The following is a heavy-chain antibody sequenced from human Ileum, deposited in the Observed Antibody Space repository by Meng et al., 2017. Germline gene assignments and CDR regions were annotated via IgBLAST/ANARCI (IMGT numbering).Heavy chain of an antibody. D-gene: IGHD2-21*01. CDR3: ATLWWNGGRTFDS. V-gene: IGHV3-23*01. CDR1: GCSFNMIG. CDR2: IGGGDGST. J-gene: IGHJ3*01. Sequence: GESLKISCAASGCSFNMIGLAGVRQAPGKGLEWGSTIGGGDGSTFYEDPVKGRFTISKDFSKNTLLLQMNSLTAADTAIYYCATLWWNGGRTFDSWGQGTMVTVSS.